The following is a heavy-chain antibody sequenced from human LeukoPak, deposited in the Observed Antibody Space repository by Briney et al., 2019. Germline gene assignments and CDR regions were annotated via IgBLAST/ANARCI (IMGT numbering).Heavy chain of an antibody. V-gene: IGHV3-23*01. CDR1: GFTFSSYA. CDR3: AKDQKQLIPPFDY. Sequence: HSGGSLRLSCAASGFTFSSYAMSWVRQAPGKGLEWVSAISGSGGSTYYADFVKGRFTISRDNSKNTLYLQMNSLRAEDTAVYYCAKDQKQLIPPFDYWGQGTLVTVSS. D-gene: IGHD6-6*01. J-gene: IGHJ4*02. CDR2: ISGSGGST.